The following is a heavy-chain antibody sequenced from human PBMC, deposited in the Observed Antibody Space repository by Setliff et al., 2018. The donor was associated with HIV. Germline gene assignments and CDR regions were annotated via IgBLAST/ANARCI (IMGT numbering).Heavy chain of an antibody. CDR2: IYHSGRT. Sequence: SETLSLPCTVSGGSISSNSYDWGWIRQPPGKGLEWIGSIYHSGRTYYNPSLKSRVTISVDTSKTQFSLKLTSVTAADTAVYYCARDQPQDYDSLTGYYTGRYFDYWGRGTLVTVSS. V-gene: IGHV4-39*07. D-gene: IGHD3-9*01. CDR1: GGSISSNSYD. J-gene: IGHJ4*02. CDR3: ARDQPQDYDSLTGYYTGRYFDY.